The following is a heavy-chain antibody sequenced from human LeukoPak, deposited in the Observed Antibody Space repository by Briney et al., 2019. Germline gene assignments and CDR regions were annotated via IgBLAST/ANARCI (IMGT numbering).Heavy chain of an antibody. D-gene: IGHD3-22*01. CDR2: ISWNSGSI. J-gene: IGHJ3*02. CDR3: AKDISRITMKVVGAFDI. CDR1: GFTFDDYA. V-gene: IGHV3-9*01. Sequence: PGGSLRLSCAASGFTFDDYAMHWVRQAPGKGLEWVSGISWNSGSIGYADSVKGRFSISRDNAKNSLYLQMNSLRAEDTALYYCAKDISRITMKVVGAFDIWGQGTMVTVSS.